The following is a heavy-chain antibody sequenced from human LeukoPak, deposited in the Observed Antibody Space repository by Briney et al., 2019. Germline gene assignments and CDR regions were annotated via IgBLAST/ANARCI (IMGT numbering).Heavy chain of an antibody. J-gene: IGHJ4*02. V-gene: IGHV3-7*01. CDR2: IKQDGSER. D-gene: IGHD1-26*01. CDR1: GFTFSRYW. CDR3: ARDKVVGPTICDY. Sequence: GGSLRLSCAASGFTFSRYWMSWVRQAPGKGLEWVATIKQDGSERYYVDSGKGRFTISRDNAQNSLSLQINSLRAEDTAVYYCARDKVVGPTICDYWGQGALVTVSS.